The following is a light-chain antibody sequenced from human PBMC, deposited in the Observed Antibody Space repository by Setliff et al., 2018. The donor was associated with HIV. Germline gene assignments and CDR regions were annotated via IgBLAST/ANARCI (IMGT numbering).Light chain of an antibody. Sequence: SVLTQPASVSGSPGQSITISCTGTSSDIGGYNFVSWYQQYPGEAPKLIISDNTKRPSGVSDRFSASKSGNTASLTISGLRAEDEADYYCSSYTSSSTYVFGLGTKVNVL. V-gene: IGLV2-14*03. CDR2: DNT. J-gene: IGLJ1*01. CDR3: SSYTSSSTYV. CDR1: SSDIGGYNF.